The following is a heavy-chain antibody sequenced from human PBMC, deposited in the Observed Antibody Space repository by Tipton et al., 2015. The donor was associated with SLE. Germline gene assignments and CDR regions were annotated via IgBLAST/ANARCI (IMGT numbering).Heavy chain of an antibody. Sequence: TLSLTCTVSGGSISSGNYFWTWIRQPAGKGLEWIGRIYTSGSTNYDPSLKSRVTMSLDTSENQFSLKLTSVTAADTAVYYCARQGSDCVWYFDLWGRGTLVTVSS. D-gene: IGHD2-21*01. CDR1: GGSISSGNYF. J-gene: IGHJ2*01. CDR3: ARQGSDCVWYFDL. CDR2: IYTSGST. V-gene: IGHV4-61*02.